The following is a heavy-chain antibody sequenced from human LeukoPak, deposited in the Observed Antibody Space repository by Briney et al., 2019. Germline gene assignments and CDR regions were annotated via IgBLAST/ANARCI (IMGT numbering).Heavy chain of an antibody. CDR1: GYTFTSYG. CDR2: TSAYNGNT. J-gene: IGHJ6*02. V-gene: IGHV1-18*01. Sequence: ASVKVSCKASGYTFTSYGISWVRQAPGQGLEWMGWTSAYNGNTNYAQKLQGRVTMTTDTSTSTAYMELRSLRSDDTAVYYCARAVPYSNYVNYYGMDVWGQGTTVTVSS. CDR3: ARAVPYSNYVNYYGMDV. D-gene: IGHD4-11*01.